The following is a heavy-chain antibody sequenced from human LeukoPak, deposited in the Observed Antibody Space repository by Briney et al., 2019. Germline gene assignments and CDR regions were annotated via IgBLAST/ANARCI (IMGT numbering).Heavy chain of an antibody. J-gene: IGHJ6*03. CDR1: GFTFSSYW. D-gene: IGHD3-9*01. CDR3: VSEPVTRYYYYMDV. V-gene: IGHV3-74*01. CDR2: TDIDGSST. Sequence: GGSLRLSCAASGFTFSSYWMHWVRQAPGKGLVWVSRTDIDGSSTTYADSVKGRFTISRDNAKNTLYLQMNSLRAEDTAVYYCVSEPVTRYYYYMDVWGRGTTVTVSS.